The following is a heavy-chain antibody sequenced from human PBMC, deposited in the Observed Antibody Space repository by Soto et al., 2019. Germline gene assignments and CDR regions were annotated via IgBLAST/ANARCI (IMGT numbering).Heavy chain of an antibody. D-gene: IGHD6-13*01. J-gene: IGHJ4*02. CDR1: GGSISSGGYY. CDR3: ARDRHSSSWYLDY. CDR2: IYYSGST. Sequence: SETLSLTCTVSGGSISSGGYYWSWIRQHPGKGLEWIGYIYYSGSTYYNPSLKSRVTISVDTSKNQFSLKLSSVTAADTAVYYCARDRHSSSWYLDYWGQGTLVTVSS. V-gene: IGHV4-31*03.